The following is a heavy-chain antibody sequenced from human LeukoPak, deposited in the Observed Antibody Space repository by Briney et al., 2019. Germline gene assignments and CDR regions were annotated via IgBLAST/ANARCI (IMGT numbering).Heavy chain of an antibody. Sequence: PGGSLRLSCAASGFTFSNAWMSWVRQAPGKGLEWVGRIKSKTDGGTTDYAAPVKGRFTISRDDSKNTLYLQMNSLKTEDTAVYYCTTKKGDCSSTSCYYYYYYYYMDVWGKGTTVTVSS. CDR3: TTKKGDCSSTSCYYYYYYYYMDV. CDR1: GFTFSNAW. D-gene: IGHD2-2*01. CDR2: IKSKTDGGTT. V-gene: IGHV3-15*01. J-gene: IGHJ6*03.